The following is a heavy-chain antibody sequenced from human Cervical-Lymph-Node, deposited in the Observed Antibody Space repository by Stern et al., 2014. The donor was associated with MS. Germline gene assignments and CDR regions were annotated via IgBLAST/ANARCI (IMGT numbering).Heavy chain of an antibody. D-gene: IGHD2-21*02. CDR3: TLASCAGACYLIDY. J-gene: IGHJ4*02. CDR1: GFTFSGSA. Sequence: QVQLLQSGGGVVQPGRSLRLSCTASGFTFSGSALHWVRQAPGKGLEWVSLISYDERNKKYADSVKGRFTISRDNSKNTLYLQLNSLRPEDTAVYYCTLASCAGACYLIDYWGRGTLVTVSS. V-gene: IGHV3-30*04. CDR2: ISYDERNK.